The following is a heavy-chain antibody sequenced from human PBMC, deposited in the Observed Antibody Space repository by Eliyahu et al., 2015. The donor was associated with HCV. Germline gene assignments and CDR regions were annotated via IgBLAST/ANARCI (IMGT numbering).Heavy chain of an antibody. CDR3: ASGGGGIAVAGTGGWFDP. CDR1: GGSIRSXY. V-gene: IGHV4-59*01. CDR2: IHHSGTT. Sequence: QVQLQESGPGLVKPSETLSLTCTVSGGSIRSXYWSWIRQPPGKGLEWIGYIHHSGTTHYHPSLKSRVTVSVDTSRNQFALKLSSVTAADTAVYYCASGGGGIAVAGTGGWFDPWGQGTLVTVSS. J-gene: IGHJ5*02. D-gene: IGHD6-19*01.